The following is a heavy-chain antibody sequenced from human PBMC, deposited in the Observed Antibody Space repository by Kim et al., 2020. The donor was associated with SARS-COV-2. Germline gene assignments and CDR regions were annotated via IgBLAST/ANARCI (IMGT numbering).Heavy chain of an antibody. Sequence: GGSLRLSCAVSGFTFTSYAMSWVRQAPGKGLEWVSGISGSGDSTYYADSVNGRFTISRDNSKNTLYLQMNSLSAEDTAVYYCAKGTRVMVNMNWLDPWGQGTLVTVSS. V-gene: IGHV3-23*01. J-gene: IGHJ5*02. D-gene: IGHD3-16*01. CDR3: AKGTRVMVNMNWLDP. CDR1: GFTFTSYA. CDR2: ISGSGDST.